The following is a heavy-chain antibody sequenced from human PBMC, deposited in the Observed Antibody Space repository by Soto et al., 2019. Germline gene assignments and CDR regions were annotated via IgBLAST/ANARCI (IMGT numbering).Heavy chain of an antibody. CDR3: TTDPRPLADDY. Sequence: PGGSLRLSCAASGFTFSGYAMSWVRQAPGKGLEWVSAISGSGGSTYYADSVKGRFTISRDNSKNTLCLQMNSLKTEDTAVYYCTTDPRPLADDYWGQGPLVTVSS. CDR2: ISGSGGST. CDR1: GFTFSGYA. J-gene: IGHJ4*02. V-gene: IGHV3-23*01.